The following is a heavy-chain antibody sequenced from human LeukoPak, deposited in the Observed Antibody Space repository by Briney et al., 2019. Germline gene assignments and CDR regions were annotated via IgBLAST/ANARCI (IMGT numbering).Heavy chain of an antibody. D-gene: IGHD2-8*02. CDR2: ISAYNGNT. J-gene: IGHJ1*01. CDR3: ARSPARRYGWEYFQH. Sequence: ASVKVSCKASGYTFTSYGISWVRQAPGQGLEWMGWISAYNGNTNYAQKLQGRVTMTTDTSTSTAYMELRSLRSDDTAVYYCARSPARRYGWEYFQHWGQGTLVTVSS. V-gene: IGHV1-18*01. CDR1: GYTFTSYG.